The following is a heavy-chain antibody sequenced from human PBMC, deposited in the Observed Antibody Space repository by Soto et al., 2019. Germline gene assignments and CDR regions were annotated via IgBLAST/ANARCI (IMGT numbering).Heavy chain of an antibody. Sequence: ASVKVSCKASGYTFTSYDINWVRQATGQGLEWMGWMNPNSGNTGYAQKFQGRVTMTRNTSISTAYMELSSLRSEDTAVYYCARTEIAIAAAGMDVWGQGTTVTVSS. D-gene: IGHD6-13*01. J-gene: IGHJ6*02. CDR3: ARTEIAIAAAGMDV. CDR2: MNPNSGNT. V-gene: IGHV1-8*01. CDR1: GYTFTSYD.